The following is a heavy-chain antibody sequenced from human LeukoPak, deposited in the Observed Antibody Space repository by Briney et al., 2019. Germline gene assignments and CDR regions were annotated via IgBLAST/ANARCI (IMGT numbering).Heavy chain of an antibody. D-gene: IGHD2-2*01. CDR2: IWYDGSNK. V-gene: IGHV3-33*01. J-gene: IGHJ4*02. CDR1: GFTFSSYG. Sequence: GGSLRLSCAASGFTFSSYGMHWVRQAPGKGLEWVAVIWYDGSNKYFADSVKGRFTISGDNSKNTLYLQMNSLRAEDTAVYYCARDWGQLPDYWGQGTLVTVSS. CDR3: ARDWGQLPDY.